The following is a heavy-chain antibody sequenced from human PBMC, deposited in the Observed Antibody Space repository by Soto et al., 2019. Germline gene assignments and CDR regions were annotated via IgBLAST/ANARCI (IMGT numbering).Heavy chain of an antibody. CDR2: IYYSGST. J-gene: IGHJ6*03. D-gene: IGHD3-3*01. CDR3: ARSDYDFWSGYSYYYMDV. Sequence: QVQLQESGPGLVKPSQTLSFTCTVSGGSISSGGYYWSWIRQHPGKGLEWIGYIYYSGSTYYNPSLKSRVTISVDTSKNQFSLKLSSVTAADTAVYYCARSDYDFWSGYSYYYMDVWGKGTTVTVSS. CDR1: GGSISSGGYY. V-gene: IGHV4-31*03.